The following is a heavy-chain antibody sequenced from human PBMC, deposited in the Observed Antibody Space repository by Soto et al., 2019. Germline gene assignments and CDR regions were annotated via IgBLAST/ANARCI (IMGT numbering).Heavy chain of an antibody. J-gene: IGHJ4*02. V-gene: IGHV4-31*02. D-gene: IGHD3-22*01. CDR3: AINRGYDGSGYYFDY. Sequence: WTWIRQHPGKGLEWIGYIYYSGSTYYNPSLKSRVIISLDTSKNQFSLRLTSVTAADTAVYYCAINRGYDGSGYYFDYWGQGSLITVSS. CDR2: IYYSGST.